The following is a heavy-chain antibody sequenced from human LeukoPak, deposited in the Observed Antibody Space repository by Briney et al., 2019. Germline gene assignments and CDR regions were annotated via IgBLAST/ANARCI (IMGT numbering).Heavy chain of an antibody. Sequence: DSVKGRFTISRDSSKTTVYLEMNSLRPEDTAVYYCARDWQADVWGQGTTVPVSS. V-gene: IGHV3-30*01. J-gene: IGHJ6*02. CDR3: ARDWQADV.